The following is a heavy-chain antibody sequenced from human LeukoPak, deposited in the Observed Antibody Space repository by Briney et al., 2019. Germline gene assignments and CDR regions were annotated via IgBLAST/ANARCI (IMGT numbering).Heavy chain of an antibody. J-gene: IGHJ5*02. D-gene: IGHD3-22*01. CDR1: GFTFTNYA. Sequence: GGSLRLSCAASGFTFTNYAMSWVRQAPGKGLEWVSGISGGGGSTYYADSVKGRFTISKDNSKNTLYLQMNSLRAEDTAVYYCATDFYDSTWGQGTLVTVSS. V-gene: IGHV3-23*01. CDR2: ISGGGGST. CDR3: ATDFYDST.